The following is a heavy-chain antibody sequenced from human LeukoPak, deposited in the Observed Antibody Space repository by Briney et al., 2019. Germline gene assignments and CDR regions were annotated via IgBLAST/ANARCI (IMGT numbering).Heavy chain of an antibody. CDR1: GFTFDDFG. CDR2: INWNGGST. Sequence: PGGSLRLSCAASGFTFDDFGMSWVRQAPGKGLEWVSGINWNGGSTGYADSVKGRFTISRDNAKKSLYLQMNSLRAEDTALYYCARDQDTRYNWNDVYAFDIWGQGTMVTVSS. V-gene: IGHV3-20*04. CDR3: ARDQDTRYNWNDVYAFDI. D-gene: IGHD1-1*01. J-gene: IGHJ3*02.